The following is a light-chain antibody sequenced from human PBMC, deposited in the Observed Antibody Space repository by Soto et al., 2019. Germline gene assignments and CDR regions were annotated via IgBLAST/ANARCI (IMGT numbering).Light chain of an antibody. J-gene: IGKJ2*03. V-gene: IGKV1-5*03. CDR1: QTINTW. CDR3: QQYNNWYS. CDR2: KAS. Sequence: DIQMTQSPSTLSASVGDRVTITCRASQTINTWLAWYQQKTGKAPKLLIYKASSLESGVPSRFSGSGSGTEFTLTISSLQPDDFATYYCQQYNNWYSFGQGTKLEIK.